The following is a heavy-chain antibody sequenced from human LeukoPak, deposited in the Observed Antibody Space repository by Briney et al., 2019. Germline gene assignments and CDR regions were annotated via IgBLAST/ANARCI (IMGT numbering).Heavy chain of an antibody. Sequence: SVKVSCKASGGTFSSYAISWVRQAPGQGLEWMGRIIPIFGIANYAQKFQGRVTITADKSTSTAYMELSSLRSEDTAVYYCARGARSGYDSRFDDWGQGTLVTVSS. V-gene: IGHV1-69*04. D-gene: IGHD5-12*01. CDR1: GGTFSSYA. J-gene: IGHJ4*02. CDR2: IIPIFGIA. CDR3: ARGARSGYDSRFDD.